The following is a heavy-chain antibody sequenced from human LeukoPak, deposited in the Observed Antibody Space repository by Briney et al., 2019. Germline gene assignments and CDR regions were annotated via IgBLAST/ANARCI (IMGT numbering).Heavy chain of an antibody. CDR3: ARDRITMVRGARNGMDV. CDR2: INHSGST. V-gene: IGHV4-34*01. CDR1: GGCFSGYY. J-gene: IGHJ6*02. D-gene: IGHD3-10*01. Sequence: PSETLSLTCAVYGGCFSGYYWSWIRQPPGKGLEWIGEINHSGSTNYNPSLKSRVTISVDTSKIQFSLKLSSVTAADTAVYYCARDRITMVRGARNGMDVWGQGTTVTVSS.